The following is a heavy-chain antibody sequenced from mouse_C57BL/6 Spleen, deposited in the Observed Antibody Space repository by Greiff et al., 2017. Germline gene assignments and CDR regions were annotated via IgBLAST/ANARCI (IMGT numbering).Heavy chain of an antibody. Sequence: EVQLQESGPGLVKPSQSLSLTCSVTGYSITSGYYWNWIRQFPGNKLGWMGYISYDGSNNYNPSLKNRISITRDTSKNQFFLKLNSVTTEDTATYYCARGIPYAMDYWGQGTSVTVSS. CDR3: ARGIPYAMDY. J-gene: IGHJ4*01. V-gene: IGHV3-6*01. CDR1: GYSITSGYY. CDR2: ISYDGSN.